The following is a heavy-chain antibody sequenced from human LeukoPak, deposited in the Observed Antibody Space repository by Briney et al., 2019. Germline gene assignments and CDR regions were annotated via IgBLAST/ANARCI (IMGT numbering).Heavy chain of an antibody. CDR2: IIPIFGTT. Sequence: GASVKVSCKASGGTFNSYAISWVRQAPGQGLEWMGGIIPIFGTTNYARKFRGRVTLTADKSTRTAYMELSSLRSEDTAVYYCARGLGLEMATNYDYWGQGTLVTVSS. V-gene: IGHV1-69*06. J-gene: IGHJ4*02. D-gene: IGHD5-24*01. CDR1: GGTFNSYA. CDR3: ARGLGLEMATNYDY.